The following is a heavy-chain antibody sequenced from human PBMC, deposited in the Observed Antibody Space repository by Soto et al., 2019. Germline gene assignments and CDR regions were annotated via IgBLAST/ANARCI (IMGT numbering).Heavy chain of an antibody. CDR3: AKTAVAGTSHHFQN. D-gene: IGHD6-19*01. V-gene: IGHV1-69*13. Sequence: ASVKVSCKASGGTFSSYAISWVRQAPGQGLEWMGGIIPIFGTANYAQKFQGRVTITADESTSTAYMELSSLRSEDTAVYYCAKTAVAGTSHHFQNWGQGTLVTVSS. CDR2: IIPIFGTA. J-gene: IGHJ1*01. CDR1: GGTFSSYA.